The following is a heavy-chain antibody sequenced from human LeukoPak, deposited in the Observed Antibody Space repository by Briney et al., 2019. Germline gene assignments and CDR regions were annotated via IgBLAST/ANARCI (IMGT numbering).Heavy chain of an antibody. D-gene: IGHD1-1*01. Sequence: GGSLRLSCVASGFTFSNNDMTWVRQAPGKGLEWVSSITSSGGIRYYADSVKGRFTISRDNSKSTLYLQMNSLRADDTAVYFCAKHWDYWGQGTLVTVCS. V-gene: IGHV3-23*01. CDR1: GFTFSNND. CDR2: ITSSGGIR. J-gene: IGHJ4*02. CDR3: AKHWDY.